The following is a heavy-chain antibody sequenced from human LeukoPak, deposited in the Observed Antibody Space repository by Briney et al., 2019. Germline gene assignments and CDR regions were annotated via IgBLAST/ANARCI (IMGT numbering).Heavy chain of an antibody. D-gene: IGHD6-13*01. CDR3: ARRKRTIIAAAGVQHTGSPYYYYYMDV. CDR2: ISAYNGNT. V-gene: IGHV1-18*01. J-gene: IGHJ6*03. Sequence: GASVKVSCKASGYTFTSYGISWVRQAPGQGLEWMGWISAYNGNTNYAQKLQGRVTMTTDTSTSTAYMELRSLRSDDTAVYYCARRKRTIIAAAGVQHTGSPYYYYYMDVWGKGTTVTISS. CDR1: GYTFTSYG.